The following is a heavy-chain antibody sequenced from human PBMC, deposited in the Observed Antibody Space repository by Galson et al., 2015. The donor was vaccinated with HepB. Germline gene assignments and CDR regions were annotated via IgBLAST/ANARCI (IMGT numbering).Heavy chain of an antibody. CDR2: ISSSSSYT. J-gene: IGHJ3*02. CDR3: ARDRGYSSSSDAFDI. D-gene: IGHD6-13*01. V-gene: IGHV3-11*06. CDR1: GFTFSDYY. Sequence: SLRLSCAASGFTFSDYYMSWIRQAPGKGLEWVSYISSSSSYTNYADSVKGRFTISRDNAKNSLYLQMNSLRAEDTAVYYCARDRGYSSSSDAFDIWGQGTMVTVSS.